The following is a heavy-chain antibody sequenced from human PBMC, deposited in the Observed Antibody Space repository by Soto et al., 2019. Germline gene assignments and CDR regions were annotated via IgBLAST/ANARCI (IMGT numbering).Heavy chain of an antibody. CDR2: IYYSGST. Sequence: SETLSLTCTVSGGSISSYYWSWIRQPPGKGLEWIEYIYYSGSTNYNPSLKSRVTISVDTSKNQFSLKLSSVTAADTAVYYCARDKVAGHYYYGMDVWGQGTTVTVSS. CDR3: ARDKVAGHYYYGMDV. J-gene: IGHJ6*02. CDR1: GGSISSYY. V-gene: IGHV4-59*01. D-gene: IGHD6-19*01.